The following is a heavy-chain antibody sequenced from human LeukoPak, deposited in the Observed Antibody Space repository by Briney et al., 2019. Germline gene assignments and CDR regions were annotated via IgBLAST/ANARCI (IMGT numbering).Heavy chain of an antibody. CDR1: GGSINSYY. V-gene: IGHV4-59*01. J-gene: IGHJ4*02. Sequence: SETLSLTCTVSGGSINSYYWSWIRQPPGKGLEWIGYIYYSGSTNYNPSLKSRVTISVHTSKNQFSLKLSSVTAADTAVYYCARHPYYWGQGTLVTVSS. CDR2: IYYSGST. CDR3: ARHPYY.